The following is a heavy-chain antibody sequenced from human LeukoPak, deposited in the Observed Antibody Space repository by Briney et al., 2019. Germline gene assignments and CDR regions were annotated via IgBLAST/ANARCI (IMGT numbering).Heavy chain of an antibody. D-gene: IGHD2-2*01. V-gene: IGHV3-23*01. CDR2: ISGSGGST. Sequence: GGSLRLSCAAAGFTFSSYAMSWVRQAPGKGLEWVSAISGSGGSTYYADSVKGRFTISRDNSKNTLYLQMHSLSAEDTAVYYCAKDRVVVVPAAMSGLLDYWGQGTLVTVSS. J-gene: IGHJ4*02. CDR3: AKDRVVVVPAAMSGLLDY. CDR1: GFTFSSYA.